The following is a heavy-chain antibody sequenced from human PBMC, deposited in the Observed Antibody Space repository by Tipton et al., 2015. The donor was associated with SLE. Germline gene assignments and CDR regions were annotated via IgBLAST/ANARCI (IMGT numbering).Heavy chain of an antibody. Sequence: SLRLSCAASGFTFDDYAMHWVRQAPGTGLEWVSGISWNSGSIGYADSVKGRFTISRDNAKNSLYLQMNSLRAEDTALYYCAKSPKYSGSYSWFDPWGQGTLVTVSS. V-gene: IGHV3-9*01. CDR1: GFTFDDYA. CDR2: ISWNSGSI. J-gene: IGHJ5*02. D-gene: IGHD1-26*01. CDR3: AKSPKYSGSYSWFDP.